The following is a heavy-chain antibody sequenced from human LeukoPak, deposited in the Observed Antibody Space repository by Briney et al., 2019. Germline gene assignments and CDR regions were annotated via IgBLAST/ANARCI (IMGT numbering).Heavy chain of an antibody. V-gene: IGHV1-18*01. CDR2: ISAYNGNT. CDR3: AREMGPGGFWSGYYRTPFDY. D-gene: IGHD3-3*01. J-gene: IGHJ4*02. CDR1: GYTFTSYG. Sequence: GASVKVSCKASGYTFTSYGISWVRQAPGQGLEWMGWISAYNGNTNYAQKLQGGVTMTTDTSTSTAYMELRSLRSDDTAVYYCAREMGPGGFWSGYYRTPFDYWGQGTLVTVSS.